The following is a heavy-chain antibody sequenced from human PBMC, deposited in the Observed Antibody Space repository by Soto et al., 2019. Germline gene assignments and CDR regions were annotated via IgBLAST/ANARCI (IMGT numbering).Heavy chain of an antibody. CDR1: GGSISSYY. CDR2: IYYSGST. J-gene: IGHJ3*02. Sequence: SETLSLTCTVSGGSISSYYWSWIRQPPGTGLEWIGYIYYSGSTNYNPSLKSRVTISVDTSKNQFSLKLSSVTAADTAVYYCARDPGSGSYYAPDAFDIWGQGTMVTVSS. V-gene: IGHV4-59*01. D-gene: IGHD1-26*01. CDR3: ARDPGSGSYYAPDAFDI.